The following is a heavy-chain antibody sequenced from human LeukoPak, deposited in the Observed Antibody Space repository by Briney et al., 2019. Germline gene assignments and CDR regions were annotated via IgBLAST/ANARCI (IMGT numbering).Heavy chain of an antibody. CDR1: GFTFSSYA. V-gene: IGHV3-23*01. CDR3: ARESHYYGSGSYTDY. Sequence: GGSLRLSCAASGFTFSSYAMSWVRQAPGKGLEWVSAISGSGGSTYYADSVKGRFTISRDNSKNTLYLQMNSLRAEDTAVYYCARESHYYGSGSYTDYWGQGTLVTVSS. CDR2: ISGSGGST. D-gene: IGHD3-10*01. J-gene: IGHJ4*02.